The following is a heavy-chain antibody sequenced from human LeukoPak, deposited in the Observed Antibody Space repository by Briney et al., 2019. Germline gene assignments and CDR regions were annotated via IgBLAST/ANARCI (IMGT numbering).Heavy chain of an antibody. CDR2: INPNSGGT. CDR1: GYTFTGYY. J-gene: IGHJ5*02. V-gene: IGHV1-2*02. CDR3: ARGVGNSSSLNWFDP. Sequence: ASVKVSCKASGYTFTGYYMHWVRQAPGQGLEWMGWINPNSGGTNYAQKFQGRVTMTRDTSISTAYMELSRLRSDDTAVYYCARGVGNSSSLNWFDPWGQGTLVTVSS. D-gene: IGHD6-6*01.